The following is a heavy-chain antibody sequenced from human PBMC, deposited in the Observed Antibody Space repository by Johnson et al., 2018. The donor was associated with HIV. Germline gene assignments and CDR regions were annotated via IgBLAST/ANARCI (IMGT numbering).Heavy chain of an antibody. CDR1: GFSFDEYD. Sequence: VQLVESGGGVARPGGSLRLSCEASGFSFDEYDMSWVRQAPGKGLEWVSGINWNGGSTGYADSVKGRFTISRDNAKNSLYLQMNSLRAEDTALYYCARDRTGGSYPRAFDVWGRGTMVTVSS. CDR2: INWNGGST. CDR3: ARDRTGGSYPRAFDV. V-gene: IGHV3-20*04. D-gene: IGHD1-26*01. J-gene: IGHJ3*01.